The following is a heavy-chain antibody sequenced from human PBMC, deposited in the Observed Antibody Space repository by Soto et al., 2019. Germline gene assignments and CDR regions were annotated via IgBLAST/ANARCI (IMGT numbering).Heavy chain of an antibody. V-gene: IGHV1-46*01. CDR1: GYTFTSYY. J-gene: IGHJ5*02. CDR2: INPSGGST. CDR3: ARDAPRVMTTVTTGWFDP. D-gene: IGHD4-17*01. Sequence: ASVKVSCKASGYTFTSYYMHWVRQAPGQGLEWMGIINPSGGSTSYARKFQGRVTMTRDTSTSTVYMELSSLRSEDTAGYYCARDAPRVMTTVTTGWFDPWGQGTLVTVSS.